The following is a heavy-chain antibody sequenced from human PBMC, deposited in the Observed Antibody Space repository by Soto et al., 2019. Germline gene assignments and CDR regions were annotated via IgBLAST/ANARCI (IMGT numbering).Heavy chain of an antibody. CDR3: ARDFRAITAYGFDL. D-gene: IGHD3-16*01. Sequence: EGQLVESGGGLVKAGGSLRLSCAASGFNFNTYSMNWFRQAPGEGLEWVSSISRILKIYYADSVKGRFTISRDDAQNSLYLQIDSLRAEDTAVYYCARDFRAITAYGFDLWGQGTMVTVSS. V-gene: IGHV3-21*02. J-gene: IGHJ3*01. CDR2: ISRILKI. CDR1: GFNFNTYS.